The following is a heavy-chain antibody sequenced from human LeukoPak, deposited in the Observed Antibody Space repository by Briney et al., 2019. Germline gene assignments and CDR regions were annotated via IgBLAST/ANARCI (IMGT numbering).Heavy chain of an antibody. Sequence: SETLSLTCAVHGGSFSGYYWRWIRQPPGKGLELIGEINDGGGTNYNPSLKSRVTISVDTSKNQFSLMLTSVTAADAAVYWCARGPRRGYSYGWRYYGMDVWGQGTTVTVSS. CDR2: INDGGGT. V-gene: IGHV4-34*01. J-gene: IGHJ6*02. CDR1: GGSFSGYY. D-gene: IGHD5-18*01. CDR3: ARGPRRGYSYGWRYYGMDV.